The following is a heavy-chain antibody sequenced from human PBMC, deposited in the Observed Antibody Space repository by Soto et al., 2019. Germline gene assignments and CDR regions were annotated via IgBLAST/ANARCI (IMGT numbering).Heavy chain of an antibody. CDR1: GFTFSRYA. D-gene: IGHD1-26*01. Sequence: EVQLLESGGGLVQPGGSLRLFCAASGFTFSRYAMSWVRQAPGKGLEWVSAISGSGGSTYYADSVKGRFTISRDNSKNTLYLQMNSLRAEDTAVYYCAKDLSQYSGSYSDYWGQGTLVTVSS. CDR2: ISGSGGST. CDR3: AKDLSQYSGSYSDY. V-gene: IGHV3-23*01. J-gene: IGHJ4*02.